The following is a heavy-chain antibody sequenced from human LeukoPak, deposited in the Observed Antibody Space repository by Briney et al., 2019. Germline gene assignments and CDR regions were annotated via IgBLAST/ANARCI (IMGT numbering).Heavy chain of an antibody. J-gene: IGHJ2*01. CDR2: NSSSSSYI. D-gene: IGHD3-10*01. CDR3: ARDAGGAFYWYFDL. V-gene: IGHV3-21*01. CDR1: GFTFSSYS. Sequence: GGSLRLSCAASGFTFSSYSMNWVRQAPGKGLEWVSSNSSSSSYIYYADSVKGRLTMSRDNSRNRLSLQIKSLRPDDTAVYYCARDAGGAFYWYFDLWGRGTLVTVSS.